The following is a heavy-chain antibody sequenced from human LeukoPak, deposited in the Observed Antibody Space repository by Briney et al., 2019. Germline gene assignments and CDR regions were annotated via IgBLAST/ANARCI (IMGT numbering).Heavy chain of an antibody. CDR1: GYTFTSYD. V-gene: IGHV1-8*01. CDR2: MNPNTGNT. Sequence: ASVKVSCKASGYTFTSYDINWVRQATGQGLEWMGWMNPNTGNTGYAQKFQGRVTMTRNTSIRTAYMELGSLRSEDTAVYYCARGPLPVGASYYYYYYYMDVWGKGTTVTISS. CDR3: ARGPLPVGASYYYYYYYMDV. J-gene: IGHJ6*03. D-gene: IGHD1-26*01.